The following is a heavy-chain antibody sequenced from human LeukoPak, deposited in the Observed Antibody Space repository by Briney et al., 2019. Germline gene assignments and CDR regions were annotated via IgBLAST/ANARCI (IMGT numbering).Heavy chain of an antibody. CDR1: GGTFSSYA. V-gene: IGHV1-69*05. CDR2: IIPIFRTA. CDR3: ARDLGHGYNYAYYYMDV. J-gene: IGHJ6*03. Sequence: GASVKVSCKASGGTFSSYAISWVRQAPGQGLEWMGGIIPIFRTANYAQKFQDRVTITTDDSTSTAYMELSSLRSEDTAVYYCARDLGHGYNYAYYYMDVWGKGTTVTVSS. D-gene: IGHD5-24*01.